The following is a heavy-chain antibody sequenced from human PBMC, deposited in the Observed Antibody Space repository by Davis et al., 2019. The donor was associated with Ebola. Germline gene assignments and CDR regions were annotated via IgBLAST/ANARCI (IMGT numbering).Heavy chain of an antibody. J-gene: IGHJ4*02. CDR1: GFTFSRYW. D-gene: IGHD3-10*01. CDR3: ARDRGNLIFDF. V-gene: IGHV3-74*01. Sequence: PGGSLRLSCAASGFTFSRYWMHWVRQVPGKGLVWVSRISSDGSSTSYADSVKGRLTISRDNAQDTLYLRMNSLRAEDTAVYYCARDRGNLIFDFWGQGTLVTVSS. CDR2: ISSDGSST.